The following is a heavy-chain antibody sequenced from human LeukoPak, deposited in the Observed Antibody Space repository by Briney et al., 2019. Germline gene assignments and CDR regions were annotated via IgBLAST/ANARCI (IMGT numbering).Heavy chain of an antibody. CDR2: ITPSGGT. V-gene: IGHV1-2*02. D-gene: IGHD5-24*01. CDR1: GYTFTSYA. J-gene: IGHJ4*02. CDR3: ARDRYGDGFAHFDY. Sequence: ASVKVSCKASGYTFTSYAMHWVRQAPGQGLEWMGWITPSGGTNYPQKFQGRVAITRDTSITTAYMDLSRLTSDDTAVYYCARDRYGDGFAHFDYWGQGAMVTVSS.